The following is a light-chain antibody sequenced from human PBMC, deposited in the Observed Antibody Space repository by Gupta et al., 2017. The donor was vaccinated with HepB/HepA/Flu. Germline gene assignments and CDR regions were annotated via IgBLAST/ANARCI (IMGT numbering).Light chain of an antibody. J-gene: IGLJ3*02. CDR1: SSDVGSYNL. CDR3: CSYAGSSTWV. Sequence: QSALTQPASVSGSPGHSITISCTGTSSDVGSYNLVSWYQQHPGKAPKLMIYEVSKRPSGVSNRFSGSKSGNTASLTISGLQAEDEADYYCCSYAGSSTWVFGGGTKLTVL. CDR2: EVS. V-gene: IGLV2-23*02.